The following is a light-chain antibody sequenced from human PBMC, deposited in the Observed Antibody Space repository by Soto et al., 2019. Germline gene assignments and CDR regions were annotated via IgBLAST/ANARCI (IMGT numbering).Light chain of an antibody. Sequence: EIVLTQSPGTLSLSPGEGATLSCRASQSVSSNYLAWYQQKPAQAPRLLIYDASSRATGIPDRFSGSGSGTDFTLTISRLEPEDFAVYFCQQYSGSPPTTFGQGTRLEIE. V-gene: IGKV3-20*01. CDR3: QQYSGSPPTT. CDR1: QSVSSNY. CDR2: DAS. J-gene: IGKJ5*01.